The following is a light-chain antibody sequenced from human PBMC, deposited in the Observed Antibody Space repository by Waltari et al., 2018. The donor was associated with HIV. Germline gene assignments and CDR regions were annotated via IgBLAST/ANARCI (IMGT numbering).Light chain of an antibody. Sequence: AVPQPAAVSGLPGPSTTISCTRDDTDFGLDYFVSWYQQPSGKPPRLILYDVISRASGVSDRFSGSMSGNTASLTISGLRAEDEGHYYCASFTGDNTVIFGGGTEVTVL. CDR3: ASFTGDNTVI. CDR1: DTDFGLDYF. V-gene: IGLV2-14*03. CDR2: DVI. J-gene: IGLJ2*01.